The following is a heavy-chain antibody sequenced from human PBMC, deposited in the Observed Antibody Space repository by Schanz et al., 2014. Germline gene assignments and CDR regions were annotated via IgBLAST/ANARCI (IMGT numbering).Heavy chain of an antibody. V-gene: IGHV3-21*01. D-gene: IGHD2-15*01. CDR2: ISSTSTYL. Sequence: EVQLVESGGGLVKPGDSLRLSCAASGFTFSSYTMKWVRQAPGKGLEWVSSISSTSTYLYYADSVKGRFTISRDSARNSLYLQMNSLRAEDTAVYYCARDKGGLIPFDYWGQGTLVAVSS. CDR3: ARDKGGLIPFDY. J-gene: IGHJ4*02. CDR1: GFTFSSYT.